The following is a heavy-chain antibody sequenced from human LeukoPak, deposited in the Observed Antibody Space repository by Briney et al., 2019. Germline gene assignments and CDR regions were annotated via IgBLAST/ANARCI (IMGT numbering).Heavy chain of an antibody. D-gene: IGHD3-10*01. CDR3: ASNYYGSGKIEWFDP. Sequence: GGSLRLSCAASGFTFSSHDMHWVRQAPGKGLEWVAIISYDGGKKDYADSVKGRFTISRDNSKNTLYLQMNSLRAEDTAVYYCASNYYGSGKIEWFDPWGQGTLVTVSS. J-gene: IGHJ5*02. V-gene: IGHV3-30*03. CDR2: ISYDGGKK. CDR1: GFTFSSHD.